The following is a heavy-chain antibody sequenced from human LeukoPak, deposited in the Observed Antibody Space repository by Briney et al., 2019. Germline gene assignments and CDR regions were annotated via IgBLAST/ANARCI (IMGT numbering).Heavy chain of an antibody. Sequence: GGSLRLSCTVSGFTVSSNSMSWVRQAPGKGLEWVSFIYSDNTHYSDSVKGRFTISRDNSKNSLYLQMNSLRAEDTAVYYCARGLYSSGWSRRALDIWGQGTMVTVSS. J-gene: IGHJ3*02. CDR1: GFTVSSNS. V-gene: IGHV3-53*01. D-gene: IGHD6-19*01. CDR2: IYSDNT. CDR3: ARGLYSSGWSRRALDI.